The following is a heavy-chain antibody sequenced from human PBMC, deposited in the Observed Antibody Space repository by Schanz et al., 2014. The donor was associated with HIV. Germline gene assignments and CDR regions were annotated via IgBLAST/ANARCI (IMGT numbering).Heavy chain of an antibody. CDR3: ACECDYGGNSCFDY. D-gene: IGHD4-17*01. V-gene: IGHV3-23*01. CDR1: GFTFSSYA. J-gene: IGHJ4*02. CDR2: LSGSGGNT. Sequence: EVQLLESGGGLVQPGGSLRLSCAASGFTFSSYAMSWVRQAPGKGLEWVSALSGSGGNTYYADSVKGRFTISRDNSRNTLYLQMNSLRAEDTALYYCACECDYGGNSCFDYRGQGTLVTVSS.